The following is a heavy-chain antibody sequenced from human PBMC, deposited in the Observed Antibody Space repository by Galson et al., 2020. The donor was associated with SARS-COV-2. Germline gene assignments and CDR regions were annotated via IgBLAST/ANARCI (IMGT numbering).Heavy chain of an antibody. CDR2: ISSSGSTI. V-gene: IGHV3-48*03. CDR1: GFTFSSYE. Sequence: GGSLRLSCAASGFTFSSYEMNWVRQAPGKGLEWVSYISSSGSTIYYADSVKVRFTISRDNAKNSLYLQMNSLRAEDTAVYYCASFYYYGSGSFYYGMDVWGQGTTVTVSS. J-gene: IGHJ6*02. D-gene: IGHD3-10*01. CDR3: ASFYYYGSGSFYYGMDV.